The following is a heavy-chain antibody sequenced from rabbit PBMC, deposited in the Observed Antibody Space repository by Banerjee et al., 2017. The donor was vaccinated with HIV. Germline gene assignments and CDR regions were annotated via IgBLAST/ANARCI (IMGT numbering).Heavy chain of an antibody. CDR1: GFSFSNKYV. V-gene: IGHV1S45*01. CDR2: INTSSGNT. Sequence: QEQLVESGGDLVKPEGSLTLTCTASGFSFSNKYVMCWVRQAPGKGLEWIACINTSSGNTVYANWAKGRFTISKASSTTVTLQMTSLTAADTATYFCARDLAAVIGWNFNLWGPGTLVTVS. D-gene: IGHD1-1*01. CDR3: ARDLAAVIGWNFNL. J-gene: IGHJ4*01.